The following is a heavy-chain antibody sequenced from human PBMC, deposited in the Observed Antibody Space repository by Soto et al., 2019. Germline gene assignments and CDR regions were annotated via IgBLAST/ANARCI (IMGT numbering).Heavy chain of an antibody. CDR1: GGSIISGY. Sequence: SETLSLTCTVSGGSIISGYWSWIRHPPGKGLEWIGYISYSGNTNYNPSLKSRVTMSVDTPKNQFSLRLSSVTTADTAVYYCAGLRGYAGSPIDYWGQGTLVTVSS. CDR3: AGLRGYAGSPIDY. J-gene: IGHJ4*02. V-gene: IGHV4-59*01. D-gene: IGHD2-15*01. CDR2: ISYSGNT.